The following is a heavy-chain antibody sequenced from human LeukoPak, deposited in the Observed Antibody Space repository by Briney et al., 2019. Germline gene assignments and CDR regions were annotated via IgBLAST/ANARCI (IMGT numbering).Heavy chain of an antibody. J-gene: IGHJ4*02. Sequence: GGSLRLSCAASGFTFRSYGMSWVRQAPGKGLEWVAVISYDGANKFYVDSLRGRFTISRDNSKNTLYLQMDSLRAEDTAVYYCAQDGYYGSATLPDYWGQGTLVPVPS. CDR2: ISYDGANK. CDR3: AQDGYYGSATLPDY. CDR1: GFTFRSYG. V-gene: IGHV3-30*18. D-gene: IGHD3-10*01.